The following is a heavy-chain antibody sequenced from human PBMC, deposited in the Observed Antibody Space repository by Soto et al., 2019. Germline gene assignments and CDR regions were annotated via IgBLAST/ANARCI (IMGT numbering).Heavy chain of an antibody. J-gene: IGHJ6*02. CDR1: GGSIRGHYW. CDR3: AHQTISDTLDV. CDR2: IYHGGAT. D-gene: IGHD3-3*01. V-gene: IGHV4-4*02. Sequence: QVQLQESGPGLVKPSGTLSLTCAVSGGSIRGHYWWSWVRQTPGKGLEWIGEIYHGGATYYNPSLKSRVTISTDESKNQLSLKLNSVTAAGTAVYYGAHQTISDTLDVWGQGTTVTVSS.